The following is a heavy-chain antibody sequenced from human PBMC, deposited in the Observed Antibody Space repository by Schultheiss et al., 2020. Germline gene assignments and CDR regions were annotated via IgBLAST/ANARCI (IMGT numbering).Heavy chain of an antibody. J-gene: IGHJ6*02. CDR1: GFTFSSYA. Sequence: GGSLRLSCAASGFTFSSYAMSWVRQAPGKGLEWVSTISGSGDSTYYADSAKGRFTISRDTSTNTLYLQMNSLRAEDTAVYYCARDGPVITMIVVTRGDYYYGRDVWGQGPTVTVSS. V-gene: IGHV3-23*01. CDR3: ARDGPVITMIVVTRGDYYYGRDV. CDR2: ISGSGDST. D-gene: IGHD3-22*01.